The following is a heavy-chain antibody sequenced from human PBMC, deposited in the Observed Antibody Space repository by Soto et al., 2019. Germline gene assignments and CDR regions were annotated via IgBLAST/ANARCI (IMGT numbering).Heavy chain of an antibody. CDR1: GGSISSYY. CDR2: IYYSGST. D-gene: IGHD5-12*01. V-gene: IGHV4-59*01. Sequence: QVQLQESGPGLVKPSETLSLTCTVSGGSISSYYWSWIRQPPGKGLEWIGYIYYSGSTNYNPSLTSLVTISVDTSKNQFSLKLSSVTAADTAVYYCARAYGGYAGDYWGQGTLVTVSS. CDR3: ARAYGGYAGDY. J-gene: IGHJ4*02.